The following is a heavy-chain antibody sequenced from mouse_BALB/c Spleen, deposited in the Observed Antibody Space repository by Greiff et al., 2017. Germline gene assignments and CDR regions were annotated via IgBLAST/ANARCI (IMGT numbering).Heavy chain of an antibody. Sequence: EVQGVESGGGLVQPGGSMKLSCVASGFTFSNYWMNWVRQSPEKGLEWVAEIRLKSNNYATHYAESVKGRFTISRDDSKSSVYLQMNNLRAEDTGIYYCTRPAGRGYYYGPWFAYWGQGTLVTVSA. CDR3: TRPAGRGYYYGPWFAY. CDR2: IRLKSNNYAT. V-gene: IGHV6-6*02. J-gene: IGHJ3*01. CDR1: GFTFSNYW. D-gene: IGHD1-1*01.